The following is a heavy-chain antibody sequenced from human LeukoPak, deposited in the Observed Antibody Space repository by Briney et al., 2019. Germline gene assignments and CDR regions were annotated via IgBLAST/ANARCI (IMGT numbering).Heavy chain of an antibody. CDR3: AKSRRGYTYGKFDY. J-gene: IGHJ4*02. V-gene: IGHV3-23*01. D-gene: IGHD5-18*01. CDR1: GFTFSTYA. CDR2: ISDSDGST. Sequence: GGSLRLSCAASGFTFSTYAMSWVRQAPGKGLEWVSGISDSDGSTFYADSVKGRFTISRDNSENTLFLQLYSLRAEDTAVYYCAKSRRGYTYGKFDYWGQGSLVLVSS.